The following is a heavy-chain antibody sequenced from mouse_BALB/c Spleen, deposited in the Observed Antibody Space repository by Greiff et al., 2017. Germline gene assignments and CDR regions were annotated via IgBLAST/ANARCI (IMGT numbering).Heavy chain of an antibody. Sequence: VQLQQSGAELVKPGASVKLSCTASGFNINDTYMHWVKQRPEQGLEWIGRIDPANGNTKYDPKFQGKATITADTSSNTAYLQLSSLTSEDTAVYYGARGEGLQAPFLAYWGKGTLVTVSA. D-gene: IGHD2-2*01. V-gene: IGHV14-3*02. CDR1: GFNINDTY. CDR2: IDPANGNT. J-gene: IGHJ3*01. CDR3: ARGEGLQAPFLAY.